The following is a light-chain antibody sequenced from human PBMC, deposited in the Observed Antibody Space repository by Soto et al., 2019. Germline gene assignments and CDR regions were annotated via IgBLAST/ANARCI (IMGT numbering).Light chain of an antibody. Sequence: EIVLTQSPATLSLSPGERATLSCRASQSVSSSYSAWQQQTLGQPPRLLLYAATSRATGIPDRFSGSVSGTDFTLTISSLEPEDFAVYYCQQYGSSPQTFGQGTKVEFK. J-gene: IGKJ1*01. CDR1: QSVSSSY. CDR2: AAT. CDR3: QQYGSSPQT. V-gene: IGKV3-20*01.